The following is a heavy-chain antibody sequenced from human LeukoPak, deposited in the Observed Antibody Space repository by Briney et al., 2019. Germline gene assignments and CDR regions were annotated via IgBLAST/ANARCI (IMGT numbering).Heavy chain of an antibody. V-gene: IGHV4-34*01. CDR2: INHSGST. D-gene: IGHD3-22*01. J-gene: IGHJ6*03. CDR1: GGSFSGYY. CDR3: ARVERLSSSGYYYYYYYMDV. Sequence: SETLSLTCAVYGGSFSGYYWSWIRQPPGKGLEWIGEINHSGSTNYNPSLKSRVTISVDTSKNQFSLKLSSVTAADTAVYYCARVERLSSSGYYYYYYYMDVWGKGTTATVSS.